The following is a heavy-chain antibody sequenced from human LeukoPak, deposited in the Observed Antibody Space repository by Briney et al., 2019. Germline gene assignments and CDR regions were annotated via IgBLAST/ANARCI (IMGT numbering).Heavy chain of an antibody. J-gene: IGHJ4*02. V-gene: IGHV3-30*09. D-gene: IGHD4-23*01. Sequence: GGSVRLSCAACGFTFSSYAMHWVGQAPGKGLVCVAVISYDGSKKYYADSVKGRFAVSRENSKNTLYLQMNSLRAEDTAVYYCARDSAPDSIRWFYFFDNWGQGTLVSVSS. CDR3: ARDSAPDSIRWFYFFDN. CDR2: ISYDGSKK. CDR1: GFTFSSYA.